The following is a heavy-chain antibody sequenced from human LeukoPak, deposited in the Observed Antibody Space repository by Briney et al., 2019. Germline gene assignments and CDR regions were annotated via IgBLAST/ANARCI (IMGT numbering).Heavy chain of an antibody. CDR2: IAGSDTTT. CDR1: GFDSGAYE. J-gene: IGHJ4*02. Sequence: PGGALRLSCAASGFDSGAYEMNWVRQASGKGLEWVSYIAGSDTTTYYADSVKGRFTISRDNAKNSLYLQMNSLRAEDTALYYCTTLGYHLDSWGQGTLVTVSS. CDR3: TTLGYHLDS. V-gene: IGHV3-48*03. D-gene: IGHD3-22*01.